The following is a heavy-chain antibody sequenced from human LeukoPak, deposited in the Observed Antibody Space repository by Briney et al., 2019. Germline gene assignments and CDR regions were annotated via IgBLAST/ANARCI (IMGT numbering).Heavy chain of an antibody. D-gene: IGHD3-16*02. Sequence: SETLSLTCAVYGGSFSGYYWSWIRQPPGKGLEWIGEINHSGSTNYNPSLKSRVTISVDTSKNQFSLKLSSVTAADTAVYYCANQRLTFGGVIDDWGQGTLVTVSS. CDR1: GGSFSGYY. V-gene: IGHV4-34*01. J-gene: IGHJ4*02. CDR3: ANQRLTFGGVIDD. CDR2: INHSGST.